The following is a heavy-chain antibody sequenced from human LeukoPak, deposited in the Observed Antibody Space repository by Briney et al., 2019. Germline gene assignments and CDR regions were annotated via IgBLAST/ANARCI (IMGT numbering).Heavy chain of an antibody. D-gene: IGHD3-10*01. J-gene: IGHJ4*02. Sequence: SETLSLTCSVSGGSIISYYWSWIRQSPVKGLEWIGYIYYTGTTNYNPSLKSRVTISVDTSKNQFSLKLTSVTAADTAVYYCARVAYGSGSRLIDCWGQGTLVTISS. CDR2: IYYTGTT. V-gene: IGHV4-59*08. CDR1: GGSIISYY. CDR3: ARVAYGSGSRLIDC.